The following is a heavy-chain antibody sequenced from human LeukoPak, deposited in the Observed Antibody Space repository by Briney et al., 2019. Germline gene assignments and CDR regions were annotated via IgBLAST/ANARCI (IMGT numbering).Heavy chain of an antibody. Sequence: VASVKVSCKASGYTFTSYGISWVRQAPGQGLEWMGWISAYNGNTNYAQKLQGRVTMTTDTSTSTAYMELRSLRSDDTAVYYCARDRAWELPNYYYYYYMDVWGKGTTVTVSS. D-gene: IGHD1-26*01. V-gene: IGHV1-18*01. J-gene: IGHJ6*03. CDR2: ISAYNGNT. CDR1: GYTFTSYG. CDR3: ARDRAWELPNYYYYYYMDV.